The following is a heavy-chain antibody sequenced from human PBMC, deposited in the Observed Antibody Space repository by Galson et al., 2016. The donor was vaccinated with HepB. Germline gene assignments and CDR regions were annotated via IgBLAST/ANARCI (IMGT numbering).Heavy chain of an antibody. Sequence: GAEVKKPGESLKISCKASGYSFTTSWIGWVRQTPGKGLEWMGIIYAGDSDTRYSPSFQGQVTISVDKSISTAYLHWSSLKASDIAIYYCARRLRVDAPGPTGYYFDYWGQGTLVTVSS. J-gene: IGHJ4*02. D-gene: IGHD6-13*01. CDR2: IYAGDSDT. V-gene: IGHV5-51*01. CDR3: ARRLRVDAPGPTGYYFDY. CDR1: GYSFTTSW.